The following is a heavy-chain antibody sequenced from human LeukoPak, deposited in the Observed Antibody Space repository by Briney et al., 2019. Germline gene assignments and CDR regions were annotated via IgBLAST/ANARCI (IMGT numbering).Heavy chain of an antibody. V-gene: IGHV3-23*01. J-gene: IGHJ3*02. CDR1: GFTFSSYV. CDR2: ISGSGGT. CDR3: AKGSGGRGTAFDI. D-gene: IGHD3-10*01. Sequence: GGSLRLSCAASGFTFSSYVMSWVRQAPGKGLAWVSAISGSGGTYYADSVKGRFTISRDNSKNTMYLQMNSLRAEDTAVYYCAKGSGGRGTAFDIWGQGTMVTVSS.